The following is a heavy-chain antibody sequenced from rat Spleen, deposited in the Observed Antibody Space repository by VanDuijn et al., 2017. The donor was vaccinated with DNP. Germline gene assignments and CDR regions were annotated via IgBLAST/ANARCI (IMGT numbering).Heavy chain of an antibody. Sequence: EVQLQESGPGLVKPSQSLSLTCSVTGYSITTSYRWNWIRKFPGNKLEWMGSINSAGTTKYNPSLKSRISITRDTSKNQLFLQVNSVTTEDTATYYCARWPGYNPPYAMDAWGQGVMVTVSS. CDR1: GYSITTSYR. V-gene: IGHV3-3*01. CDR2: INSAGTT. CDR3: ARWPGYNPPYAMDA. D-gene: IGHD1-4*01. J-gene: IGHJ2*01.